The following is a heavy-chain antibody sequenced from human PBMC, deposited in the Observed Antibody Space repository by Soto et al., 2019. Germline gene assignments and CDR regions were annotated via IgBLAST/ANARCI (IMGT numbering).Heavy chain of an antibody. J-gene: IGHJ3*02. D-gene: IGHD2-15*01. CDR1: GFTFNSFS. CDR3: AKDHSTEVVEDAFDM. V-gene: IGHV3-30-3*02. CDR2: MSFDGVTK. Sequence: ESGGVVVQPGGSLRLSCAASGFTFNSFSMSWVRQTPGKGREWLASMSFDGVTKIHADSVRGRFTISRDNSGNTVYLQLSNLRPEDTALYFCAKDHSTEVVEDAFDMWGQGTMVTGSS.